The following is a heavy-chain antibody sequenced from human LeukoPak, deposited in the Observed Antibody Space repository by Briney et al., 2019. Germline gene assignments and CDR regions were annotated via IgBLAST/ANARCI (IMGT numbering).Heavy chain of an antibody. V-gene: IGHV3-23*01. J-gene: IGHJ4*02. Sequence: PGGSLRLPCAASGFTFSSYAMSWVRQAPGKGLEWVSAISGSGGSTYYADSVKGRFTISRDNSKNTLYLQMNSLRAEDTVVYYCAKDPTVTDAGYWGQGTLVTVSS. D-gene: IGHD4-17*01. CDR2: ISGSGGST. CDR3: AKDPTVTDAGY. CDR1: GFTFSSYA.